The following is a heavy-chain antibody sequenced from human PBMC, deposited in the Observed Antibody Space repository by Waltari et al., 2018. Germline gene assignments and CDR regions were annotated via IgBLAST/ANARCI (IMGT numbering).Heavy chain of an antibody. V-gene: IGHV4-39*07. CDR1: GGSISSSSYY. J-gene: IGHJ5*02. D-gene: IGHD2-2*01. Sequence: QLQLQESGPGLGKPSETLSLTCTVSGGSISSSSYYWGWIRQPPGKGLEWIGSIYYSGSTFYNPSLKSRVTISVDTSKNQFSLKLRSVTAADTAVYYCARGYCSSTSPCWFDPWGQGTLVTVSS. CDR3: ARGYCSSTSPCWFDP. CDR2: IYYSGST.